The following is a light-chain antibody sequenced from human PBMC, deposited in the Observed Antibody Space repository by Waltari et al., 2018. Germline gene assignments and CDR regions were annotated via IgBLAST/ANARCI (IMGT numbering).Light chain of an antibody. J-gene: IGKJ2*03. CDR2: AGS. Sequence: AIRIPQSPSSLSASTGSRVPITCLAHKGISSYLAWYQPKPGKAPKLLIYAGSSLQSGVPSRFSGSGSGADFTLTISTLQPEDSATYYCQQAHSFPYSFGQGTKLEIK. V-gene: IGKV1-8*01. CDR1: KGISSY. CDR3: QQAHSFPYS.